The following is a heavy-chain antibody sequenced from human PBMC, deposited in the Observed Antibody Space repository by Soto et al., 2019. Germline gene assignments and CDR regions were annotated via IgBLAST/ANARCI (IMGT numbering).Heavy chain of an antibody. V-gene: IGHV1-18*04. CDR2: VTPYKADT. CDR1: GYTLTNYG. Sequence: QAQLVQSGAEVKKSGASVRVSCKASGYTLTNYGVTWVRQAPGQGLEWLGRVTPYKADTNSAQNLQGRVTMATDTSTNTAYLELRSLTSDDTAEYYCARGGQYRYFDYWGQGTLVTVSS. D-gene: IGHD2-2*02. J-gene: IGHJ4*02. CDR3: ARGGQYRYFDY.